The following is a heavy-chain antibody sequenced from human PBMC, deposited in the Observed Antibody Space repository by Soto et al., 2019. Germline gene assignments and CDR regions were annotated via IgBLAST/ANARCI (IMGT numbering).Heavy chain of an antibody. CDR1: GYTFTSHD. D-gene: IGHD2-2*01. V-gene: IGHV1-8*01. CDR2: MNPNSGHT. CDR3: ASDMSTT. J-gene: IGHJ5*02. Sequence: QVQLLQSGAEVKKPGASVKVSCKASGYTFTSHDINCMRQATGQGLEWMGWMNPNSGHTNYAQKFQGRVTMTRDNSITTAYMELTNLRSEDTAIYYCASDMSTTWGQGTLVTVSS.